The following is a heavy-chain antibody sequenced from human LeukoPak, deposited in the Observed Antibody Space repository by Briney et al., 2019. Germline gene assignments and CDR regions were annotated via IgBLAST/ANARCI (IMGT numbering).Heavy chain of an antibody. Sequence: PGGSLRLSCAASGFTFSSYAMSWVRQAPGKGLEWVSAISGSGGSTYYADSVKGRFTISRDNAKNSLYLQMNSLRAEDTAVYYCARGSRITIFGVVTFLGYWGQGTLVTVSS. CDR2: ISGSGGST. CDR3: ARGSRITIFGVVTFLGY. J-gene: IGHJ4*02. CDR1: GFTFSSYA. V-gene: IGHV3-23*01. D-gene: IGHD3-3*01.